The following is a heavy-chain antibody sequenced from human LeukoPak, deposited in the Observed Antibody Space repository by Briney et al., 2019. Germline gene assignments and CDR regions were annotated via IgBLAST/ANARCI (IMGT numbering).Heavy chain of an antibody. J-gene: IGHJ4*02. D-gene: IGHD3-22*01. V-gene: IGHV3-21*01. CDR1: GFTFSSYS. Sequence: GGSLRLSCAASGFTFSSYSMNWVRQAPGKGLEWVSSISSSSSYIYYADSVKGRFTISRDNAKNSLYLQMNSLRAEDTAVYYCARGLPLYYDSSGSSGVYFDYWGQGTLVTVSS. CDR2: ISSSSSYI. CDR3: ARGLPLYYDSSGSSGVYFDY.